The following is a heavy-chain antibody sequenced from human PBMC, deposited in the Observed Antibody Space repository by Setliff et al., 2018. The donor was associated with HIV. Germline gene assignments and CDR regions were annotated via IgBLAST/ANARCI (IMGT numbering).Heavy chain of an antibody. Sequence: SETLSLTCSVSGGSISSRSYYWSWIRQPAGKGLEWIGHIHTSGSTDYSPPLKSRVTISVETSKTQFSLKLSSVNAADTAVYYCARRDSYYDILTGRAFDAFDIWGQGTVVTVSS. CDR1: GGSISSRSYY. V-gene: IGHV4-61*09. CDR2: IHTSGST. CDR3: ARRDSYYDILTGRAFDAFDI. J-gene: IGHJ3*02. D-gene: IGHD3-9*01.